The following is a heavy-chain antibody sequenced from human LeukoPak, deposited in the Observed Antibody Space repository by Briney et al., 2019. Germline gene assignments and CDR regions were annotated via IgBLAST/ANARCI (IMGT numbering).Heavy chain of an antibody. D-gene: IGHD6-19*01. J-gene: IGHJ4*02. Sequence: SQTLSLTCAISGDSVSSNSAAWNWIRQFPSRGLEWLGRTYYRSKWYNDYAVSVKSRITINPDTSKNQFSLQLNSVTPEDTAVYYCARDHGGGIAVAGTERAYYFDYWGQGTLVTVSS. CDR2: TYYRSKWYN. CDR3: ARDHGGGIAVAGTERAYYFDY. CDR1: GDSVSSNSAA. V-gene: IGHV6-1*01.